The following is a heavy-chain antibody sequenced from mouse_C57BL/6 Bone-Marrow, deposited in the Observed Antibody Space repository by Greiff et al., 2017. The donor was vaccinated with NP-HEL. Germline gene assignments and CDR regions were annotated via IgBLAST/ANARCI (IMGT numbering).Heavy chain of an antibody. CDR3: ARRGDDGYYGYFDY. Sequence: QVQLQQPGAELVMPGASVKLSCKASGYTFTSYWMHWVKQRPGQGLEWIGEIDPSDSYTNYNQKFKGKSTLTVDKSSSTAYMQLSSLTSEDSAVYYCARRGDDGYYGYFDYGGQGTTLPVSS. CDR2: IDPSDSYT. D-gene: IGHD2-3*01. J-gene: IGHJ2*01. CDR1: GYTFTSYW. V-gene: IGHV1-69*01.